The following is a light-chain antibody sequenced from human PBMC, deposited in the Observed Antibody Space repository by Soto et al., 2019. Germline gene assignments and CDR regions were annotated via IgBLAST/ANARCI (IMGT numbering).Light chain of an antibody. CDR1: QSISSW. CDR3: QQYNSYSPPWT. Sequence: DIQMTQSPSTLSASVGDRVTITCRASQSISSWLAWYQQKPGKAPKLLIYDASSLESGVPSRLSGSGSGTEFTLTISSLQPDDFATYYGQQYNSYSPPWTFGQGTKVEIK. J-gene: IGKJ1*01. CDR2: DAS. V-gene: IGKV1-5*01.